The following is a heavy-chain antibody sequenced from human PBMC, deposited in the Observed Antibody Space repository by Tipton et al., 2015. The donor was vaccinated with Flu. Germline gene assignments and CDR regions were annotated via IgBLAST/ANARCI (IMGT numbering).Heavy chain of an antibody. CDR3: ATKEVSYCSGGSCYSYYFDY. J-gene: IGHJ4*02. V-gene: IGHV4-39*01. D-gene: IGHD2-15*01. CDR2: IYYSGST. CDR1: GGSISSSSYY. Sequence: LSLTCTVSGGSISSSSYYWGWIRQPPGKGLEWIGSIYYSGSTYYNPSPKSRVTISVDTSKNQFSLKLSSVTAADTAVYYCATKEVSYCSGGSCYSYYFDYWGQGTLVTVSS.